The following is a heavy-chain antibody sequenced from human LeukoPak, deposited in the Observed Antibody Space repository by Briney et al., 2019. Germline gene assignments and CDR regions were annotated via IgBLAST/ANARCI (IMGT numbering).Heavy chain of an antibody. D-gene: IGHD3-3*01. Sequence: QAGGSLRLSCVGSGFIFRSYAVTWVRQAPGKGLDWVSSITANGDTTYYADSVKGRFTISRDNSRNTLYLQMSSLRAEDTALYYCATFGVIVRNNYLDYWGQGALVAVSS. V-gene: IGHV3-23*01. CDR3: ATFGVIVRNNYLDY. J-gene: IGHJ4*02. CDR1: GFIFRSYA. CDR2: ITANGDTT.